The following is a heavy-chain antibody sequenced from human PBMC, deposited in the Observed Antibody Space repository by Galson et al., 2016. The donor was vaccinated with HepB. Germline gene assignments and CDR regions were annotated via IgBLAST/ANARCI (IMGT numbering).Heavy chain of an antibody. J-gene: IGHJ5*02. V-gene: IGHV3-23*01. CDR1: GLTFDKSA. CDR3: AGSVWAIGTKMFDR. Sequence: SLRLSCAVSGLTFDKSAMSWVRQGPGKGLEWVSSISTTSRNTHYAASVEGRFTISSDNSKNRLYLQMNSLRAENTAVYYCAGSVWAIGTKMFDRWGQGTLVAVSS. D-gene: IGHD2-8*01. CDR2: ISTTSRNT.